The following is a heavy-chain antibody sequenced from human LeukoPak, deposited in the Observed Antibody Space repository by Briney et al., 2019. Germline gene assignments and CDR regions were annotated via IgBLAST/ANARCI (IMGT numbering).Heavy chain of an antibody. J-gene: IGHJ4*02. CDR2: INHSGST. D-gene: IGHD1-26*01. V-gene: IGHV4-34*01. Sequence: SETLSLTCAVYGGSFSGYYWSWIRQPPGKGLEWIGEINHSGSTNYNPSLKSRVTISVDTSKNQFSLKLSSVTAADTAVYYCARVPLLIVGATGSYFDYWGQGTLVTVSS. CDR3: ARVPLLIVGATGSYFDY. CDR1: GGSFSGYY.